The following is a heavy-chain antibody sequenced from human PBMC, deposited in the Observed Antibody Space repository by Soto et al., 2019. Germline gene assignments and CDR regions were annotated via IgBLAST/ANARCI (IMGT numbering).Heavy chain of an antibody. V-gene: IGHV3-23*01. CDR3: AKDPPRERMHTDYGIDV. Sequence: GEALSLFCAACVFTFDSGVMSWVRQAPGNGLEWLSLISGSGRYTDYADSVKGRFTISRDNSMNTLYLQMNSLRVEHTAVYDCAKDPPRERMHTDYGIDVWGDGSTVRVSP. D-gene: IGHD2-21*01. J-gene: IGHJ6*04. CDR2: ISGSGRYT. CDR1: VFTFDSGV.